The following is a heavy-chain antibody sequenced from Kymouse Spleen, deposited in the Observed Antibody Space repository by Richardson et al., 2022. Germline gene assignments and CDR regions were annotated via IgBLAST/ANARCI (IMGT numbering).Heavy chain of an antibody. J-gene: IGHJ4*02. CDR1: GGSVSSGSYY. V-gene: IGHV4-61*01. Sequence: QVQLQESGPGLVKPSETLSLTCTVSGGSVSSGSYYWSWIRQPPGKGLEWIGYIYYSGSTNYNPSLKSRVTISVDTSKNQFSLKLSSVTAADTAVYYCARGGIQLWFFDYWGQGTLVTVSS. D-gene: IGHD5-18,IGHD5-18*01. CDR3: ARGGIQLWFFDY. CDR2: IYYSGST.